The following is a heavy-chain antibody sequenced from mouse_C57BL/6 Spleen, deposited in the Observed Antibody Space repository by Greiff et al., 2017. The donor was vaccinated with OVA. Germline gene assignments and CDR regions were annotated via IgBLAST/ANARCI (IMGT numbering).Heavy chain of an antibody. CDR3: ARRGIYDWYFDV. D-gene: IGHD1-1*01. CDR1: GYTFTSYW. CDR2: IYPGSGST. J-gene: IGHJ1*03. Sequence: VQLQQSGAELVKPGASVKMSCKASGYTFTSYWITWVKQRPGQGLEWIGDIYPGSGSTNYNEKFKSKATLTVDTSSSTAYMQLSSLTSEDSAVYYCARRGIYDWYFDVWGTGTTVTVSS. V-gene: IGHV1-55*01.